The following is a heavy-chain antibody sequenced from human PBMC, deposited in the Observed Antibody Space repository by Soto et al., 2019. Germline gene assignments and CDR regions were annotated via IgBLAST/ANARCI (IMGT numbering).Heavy chain of an antibody. V-gene: IGHV4-31*03. CDR1: GGSISSGGYY. Sequence: SETLSLTCTVSGGSISSGGYYWSWIRQHPGKGLEWIGYIYYSGSTYYNPSLKSRVTISVDTSKNQFSLKLSSVTAADTAVYYCARDVAGMVRGVIITGMDVWGQGTTVTVSS. J-gene: IGHJ6*02. CDR3: ARDVAGMVRGVIITGMDV. CDR2: IYYSGST. D-gene: IGHD3-10*01.